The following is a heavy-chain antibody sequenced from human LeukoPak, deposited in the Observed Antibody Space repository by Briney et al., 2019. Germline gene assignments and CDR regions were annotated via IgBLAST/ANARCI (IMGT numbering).Heavy chain of an antibody. CDR3: ARGIGQQLVRPVN. D-gene: IGHD6-13*01. CDR2: INPNSGGT. J-gene: IGHJ4*02. V-gene: IGHV1-2*06. CDR1: GYTFTDYA. Sequence: ASVKVSCKASGYTFTDYAIHWVRQAPGQGLEWMGRINPNSGGTNYAQKFQGRVTMTRDTSISTAYMELSRLRSDDTAVYYCARGIGQQLVRPVNWGQGTLVTVSS.